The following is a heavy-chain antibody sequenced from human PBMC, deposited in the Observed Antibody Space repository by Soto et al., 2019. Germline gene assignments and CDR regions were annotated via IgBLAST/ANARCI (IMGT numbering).Heavy chain of an antibody. V-gene: IGHV3-30*03. Sequence: ESGGGVVQPGRSLRLSCAASGFTFSSYGMHWVRQAPGKGLEWVAVISYDGSNKYYADSVKGRFTISRDNAKNSLYLQMNSLRAEDTAVYYCARDDGSSWAYNWFDPWGQGTLVTVSS. CDR2: ISYDGSNK. D-gene: IGHD6-13*01. CDR1: GFTFSSYG. CDR3: ARDDGSSWAYNWFDP. J-gene: IGHJ5*02.